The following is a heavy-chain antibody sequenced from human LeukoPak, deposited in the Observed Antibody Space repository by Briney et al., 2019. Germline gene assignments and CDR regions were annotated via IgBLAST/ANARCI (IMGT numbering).Heavy chain of an antibody. CDR2: IYSSGST. J-gene: IGHJ3*02. D-gene: IGHD5-24*01. Sequence: SETLSLTCTVSGGSINNYYWTWIRQPAGKGLEWIGRIYSSGSTNYNSYLKSRVSMSIDTSKNQFSLNLSSVTAADTALYYCARGPGMATGEAFDIWGQGTMVTVSS. V-gene: IGHV4-4*07. CDR3: ARGPGMATGEAFDI. CDR1: GGSINNYY.